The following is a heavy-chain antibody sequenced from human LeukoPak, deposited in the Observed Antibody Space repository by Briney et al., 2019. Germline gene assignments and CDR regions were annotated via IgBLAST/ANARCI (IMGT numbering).Heavy chain of an antibody. J-gene: IGHJ4*02. CDR2: VSAYNGNT. V-gene: IGHV1-18*04. D-gene: IGHD3-9*01. Sequence: GASVNVSCKASGYTFPSYGITGVGQAPGQGLEWMGWVSAYNGNTNYAQKLQGRVTMATATSTSTACMELRSLRFDDTALYYCARVESQVDWLLSLFGYWGQGTLVTVSS. CDR1: GYTFPSYG. CDR3: ARVESQVDWLLSLFGY.